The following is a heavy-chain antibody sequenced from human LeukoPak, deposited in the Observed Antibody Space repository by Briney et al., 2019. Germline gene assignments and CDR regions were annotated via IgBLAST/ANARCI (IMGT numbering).Heavy chain of an antibody. J-gene: IGHJ3*02. CDR1: GFTFSSYV. CDR3: ARAEGYYDSSGNDAFDS. Sequence: PGRSLRLSCAASGFTFSSYVMHWVRQAPGKGLEWVAGVWYDGSNKYYADSVKGRFTISRDNSKNTLYLQMNSLRAEDTAVYYCARAEGYYDSSGNDAFDSWGQGTMVTVSS. D-gene: IGHD3-22*01. V-gene: IGHV3-33*01. CDR2: VWYDGSNK.